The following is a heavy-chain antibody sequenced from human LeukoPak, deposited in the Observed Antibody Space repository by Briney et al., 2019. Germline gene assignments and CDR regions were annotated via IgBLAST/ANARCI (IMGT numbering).Heavy chain of an antibody. J-gene: IGHJ6*02. CDR3: ARLADIVATISRSKRYYGMDV. CDR2: ISSSGSTI. CDR1: GFTFSSYE. D-gene: IGHD5-12*01. V-gene: IGHV3-48*03. Sequence: GGSLRLSCAASGFTFSSYEMNWVRQAPGKGLEWVSYISSSGSTIYYADSVKGRFTISRDNAKNSLYLQMNSLRAEDTAVYYCARLADIVATISRSKRYYGMDVWGQGTTVTVSS.